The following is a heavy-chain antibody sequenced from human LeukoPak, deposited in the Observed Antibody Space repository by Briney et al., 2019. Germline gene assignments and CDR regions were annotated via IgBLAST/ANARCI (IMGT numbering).Heavy chain of an antibody. J-gene: IGHJ4*02. CDR1: GFNFNNYV. D-gene: IGHD3-22*01. CDR3: ARASSGYFDY. Sequence: GGSLRLSCAASGFNFNNYVMSWVRQAPGKGLEWVANIKQDGSEKYYVDSVKGRFTISRDNAKNSLYLQMNSLRAEDTAVYYCARASSGYFDYWGQGTLVTVSS. CDR2: IKQDGSEK. V-gene: IGHV3-7*01.